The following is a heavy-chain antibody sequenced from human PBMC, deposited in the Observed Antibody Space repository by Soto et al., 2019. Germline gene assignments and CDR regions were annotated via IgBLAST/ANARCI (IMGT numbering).Heavy chain of an antibody. Sequence: QVQLVESGGGVVQPGRSLRLSCAASGFTFSSYAMHWVRQAPGKGLEWVAVISYDGSNKYYADSVKGRFTISRDNSKNTLHLQMHSLSAEDTAVYYCARDQNSVYECWGQGTLVTVSS. J-gene: IGHJ4*02. CDR3: ARDQNSVYEC. D-gene: IGHD5-12*01. V-gene: IGHV3-30-3*01. CDR2: ISYDGSNK. CDR1: GFTFSSYA.